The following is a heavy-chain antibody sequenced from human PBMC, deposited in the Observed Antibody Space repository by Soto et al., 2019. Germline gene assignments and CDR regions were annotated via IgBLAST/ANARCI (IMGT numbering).Heavy chain of an antibody. Sequence: GGSLRLSCAASGFTFSSFGMHWVRQAPGKGLEWVAVMSYDGRDEYYGDSVKGRFTISRDNSKNTPCLQMNSLRPEDTAGYYCARDLESQWQLLEDRYYYGMVVWGQGTTVTVSS. CDR3: ARDLESQWQLLEDRYYYGMVV. D-gene: IGHD1-26*01. V-gene: IGHV3-30*03. CDR2: MSYDGRDE. CDR1: GFTFSSFG. J-gene: IGHJ6*02.